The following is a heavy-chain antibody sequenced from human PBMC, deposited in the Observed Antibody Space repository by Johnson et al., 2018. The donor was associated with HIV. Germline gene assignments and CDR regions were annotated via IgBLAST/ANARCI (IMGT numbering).Heavy chain of an antibody. CDR2: IKEDGSED. Sequence: VQLVESGGGVARPGGSLRLSCAASGFTFDDYGMSWVRQAPGKGLEWLANIKEDGSEDYYVDSLKGRFTISRDNARNSLYLQMDSLRPGDSAVYYCARDGVYSSTHDAFDIWGQGTMVTVSP. D-gene: IGHD6-13*01. V-gene: IGHV3-7*03. CDR3: ARDGVYSSTHDAFDI. J-gene: IGHJ3*02. CDR1: GFTFDDYG.